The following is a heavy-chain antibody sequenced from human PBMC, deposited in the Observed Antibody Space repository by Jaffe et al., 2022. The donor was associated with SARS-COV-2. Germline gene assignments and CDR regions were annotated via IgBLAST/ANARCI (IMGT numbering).Heavy chain of an antibody. CDR2: MNPNSGNT. CDR3: ARGRFEYYYDSSGYGAADAFDI. J-gene: IGHJ3*02. D-gene: IGHD3-22*01. CDR1: GYTFTSYD. V-gene: IGHV1-8*01. Sequence: QVQLVQSGAEVKKPGASVKVSCKASGYTFTSYDINWVRQATGQGLEWMGWMNPNSGNTGYAQKFQGRVTMTRNTSISTAYMELSSLRSEDTAVYYCARGRFEYYYDSSGYGAADAFDIWGQGTMVTVSS.